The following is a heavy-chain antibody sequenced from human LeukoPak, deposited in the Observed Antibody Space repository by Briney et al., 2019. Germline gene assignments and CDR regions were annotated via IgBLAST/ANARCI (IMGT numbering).Heavy chain of an antibody. Sequence: GASVKVSCKASGYTFTSYGMSWVRQAPGQGLEWMGWISAYNGNTNYAQKLQGRVTMTTDTSTSTAYMELRSLRSDDTAVYYCARALPGYCSGSSCYSEWFDPWGQGTLVTVSS. CDR1: GYTFTSYG. V-gene: IGHV1-18*01. J-gene: IGHJ5*02. D-gene: IGHD2-15*01. CDR3: ARALPGYCSGSSCYSEWFDP. CDR2: ISAYNGNT.